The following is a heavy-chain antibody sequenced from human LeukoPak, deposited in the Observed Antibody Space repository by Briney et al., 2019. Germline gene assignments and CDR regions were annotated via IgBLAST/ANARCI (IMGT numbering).Heavy chain of an antibody. CDR2: RKQDGSEK. CDR3: ARIVAAAGGGPFDN. J-gene: IGHJ4*02. CDR1: GFTFSSYW. V-gene: IGHV3-7*03. Sequence: GGSLRLSCAASGFTFSSYWMSGVRQASGKGREGVGNRKQDGSEKYYVDAVKGRFTISRDNAKNSLYVQMNSLRAEDTAVYYCARIVAAAGGGPFDNWGQGALVTVSS. D-gene: IGHD6-13*01.